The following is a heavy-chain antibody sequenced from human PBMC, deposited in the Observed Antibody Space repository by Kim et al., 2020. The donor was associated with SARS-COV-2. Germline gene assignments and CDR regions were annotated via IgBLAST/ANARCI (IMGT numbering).Heavy chain of an antibody. CDR3: ARDLAYCGGDCYSFDY. D-gene: IGHD2-21*01. CDR2: ISSSSSYT. V-gene: IGHV3-11*06. CDR1: GFTFSDYY. J-gene: IGHJ4*02. Sequence: GGSLRLSCAASGFTFSDYYMSWIRQAPGKGLEWVSYISSSSSYTNYADSVKGRFTISRDNAKNSLYLQMNSLRAEDTAVYYCARDLAYCGGDCYSFDYWGQGTLVTVSS.